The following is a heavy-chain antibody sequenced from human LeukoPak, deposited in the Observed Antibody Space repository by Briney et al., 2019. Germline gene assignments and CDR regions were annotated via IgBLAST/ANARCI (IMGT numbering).Heavy chain of an antibody. J-gene: IGHJ6*02. CDR3: ASADGVSYYYGMDV. Sequence: GGSLRLSCAASGFTFSSSAMSWVRQVPGRGLEWVSGISASGGSTSYADSVRGRFTISRDNSKNTLYVQMNSLRAEDTAVYYCASADGVSYYYGMDVWGQGTTVTVSS. CDR1: GFTFSSSA. V-gene: IGHV3-23*01. CDR2: ISASGGST. D-gene: IGHD2-8*01.